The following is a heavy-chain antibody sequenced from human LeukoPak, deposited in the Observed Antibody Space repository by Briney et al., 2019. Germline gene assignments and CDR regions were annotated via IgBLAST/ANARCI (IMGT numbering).Heavy chain of an antibody. CDR3: ARFKQLGRSFDS. D-gene: IGHD1-1*01. J-gene: IGHJ4*02. Sequence: SETLSLTCTVSGGSIGKTSYYWGWIRQPPGKGLEWIGNTYYSGTTYYNPSLKSRVTISVDTSKNQFSLTLNSVTAADTAVYFCARFKQLGRSFDSWGLGSPVTVSS. V-gene: IGHV4-39*07. CDR1: GGSIGKTSYY. CDR2: TYYSGTT.